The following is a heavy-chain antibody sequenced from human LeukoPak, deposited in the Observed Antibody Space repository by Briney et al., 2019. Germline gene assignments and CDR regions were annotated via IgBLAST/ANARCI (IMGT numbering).Heavy chain of an antibody. Sequence: ASVKVSCKVSGYTLTELSMHWVRQAPGKGLGWMGGFDPEDGETIYAQKFQGRVTMTDDTSTDTAYMELSSLRSEDTAVYYCATDPPKRHYDSSGYWRGAFDIWGQGTMVTVSS. CDR1: GYTLTELS. CDR3: ATDPPKRHYDSSGYWRGAFDI. CDR2: FDPEDGET. D-gene: IGHD3-22*01. V-gene: IGHV1-24*01. J-gene: IGHJ3*02.